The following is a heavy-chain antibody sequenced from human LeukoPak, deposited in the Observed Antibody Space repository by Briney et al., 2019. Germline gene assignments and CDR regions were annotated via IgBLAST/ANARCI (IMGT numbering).Heavy chain of an antibody. Sequence: PGGSLRLSCAASGFTFSSDAMTWVRQAPGKGLEWVSAISGSGGSTYYADSVKGRFTISRDNSKNTLYLQMNSLRAEDSAVYYCARAGVYFQIPFVYWGERTLVTVSS. V-gene: IGHV3-23*01. J-gene: IGHJ4*02. D-gene: IGHD5/OR15-5a*01. CDR1: GFTFSSDA. CDR2: ISGSGGST. CDR3: ARAGVYFQIPFVY.